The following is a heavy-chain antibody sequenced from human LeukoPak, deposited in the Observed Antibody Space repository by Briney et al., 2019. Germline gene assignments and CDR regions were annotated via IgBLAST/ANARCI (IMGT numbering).Heavy chain of an antibody. J-gene: IGHJ4*02. V-gene: IGHV4-59*12. D-gene: IGHD3-10*01. CDR1: GGSISSYY. CDR2: IYYSGST. Sequence: SETLSLTCTVSGGSISSYYWSWIRQPPGKGLEWIGYIYYSGSTNYNPSLKSRVTMSVDTSKNQFSLKLSSVTAADTAVYYCARGEYYYGSGSYKYFDYWGQGTLVTVSS. CDR3: ARGEYYYGSGSYKYFDY.